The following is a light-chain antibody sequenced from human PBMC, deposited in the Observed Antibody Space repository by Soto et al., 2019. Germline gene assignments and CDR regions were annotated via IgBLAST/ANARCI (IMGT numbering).Light chain of an antibody. CDR3: QQYGNSPFT. CDR2: ETS. CDR1: QSVSDNY. J-gene: IGKJ3*01. V-gene: IGKV3-20*01. Sequence: EIVLTQSPGTLSLSPWERATLSCRASQSVSDNYLAWHQQKPGQAPRLLIFETSTRATGIPDRFSGSGSGTDFTLTISRLEPEDFAVYYCQQYGNSPFTFGPGTKVDI.